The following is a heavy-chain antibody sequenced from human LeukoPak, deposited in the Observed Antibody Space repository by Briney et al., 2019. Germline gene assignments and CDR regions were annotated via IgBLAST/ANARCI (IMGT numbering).Heavy chain of an antibody. CDR3: ATGSFSSGWYN. CDR1: GFTFCSYA. CDR2: ISGCGGYT. Sequence: QTGGSLRLSCAASGFTFCSYAMSWVRQAPGRGLEWVSDISGCGGYTYYADSVKGRFTISGVNPKNSLYLQMNSLRAEDTAVYYCATGSFSSGWYNWGQGTLVTVSS. D-gene: IGHD6-19*01. V-gene: IGHV3-23*01. J-gene: IGHJ4*02.